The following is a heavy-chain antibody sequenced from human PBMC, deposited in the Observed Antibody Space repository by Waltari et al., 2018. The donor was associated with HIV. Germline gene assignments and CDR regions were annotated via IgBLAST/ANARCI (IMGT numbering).Heavy chain of an antibody. J-gene: IGHJ3*02. CDR3: VKDSGYNSSGGAFDI. CDR2: ITSHGKNT. D-gene: IGHD3-22*01. V-gene: IGHV3-64D*06. Sequence: EVQLVESGGGLVQPGGSLSLSCSASGLTFSNYPIHWVRQAPGKGLEYVSAITSHGKNTYYVDSVKGRFTISRDNSKNMLYLQMRSLRAEDTALYYCVKDSGYNSSGGAFDIWGQGTMVIVSS. CDR1: GLTFSNYP.